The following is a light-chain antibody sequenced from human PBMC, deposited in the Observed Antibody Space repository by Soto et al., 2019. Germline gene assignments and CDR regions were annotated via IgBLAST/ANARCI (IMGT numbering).Light chain of an antibody. V-gene: IGKV1-39*01. CDR2: AAS. CDR3: QQSYRTPYT. J-gene: IGKJ2*01. Sequence: EIQMTQSPSSLSASVGDRVTITCRASQSISSNLNWYQQKPGKAPKLLIYAASSLQSGVPSRFSGSGSWTDFTLTISSLQPEDFATYYCQQSYRTPYTFGQGIKLEIK. CDR1: QSISSN.